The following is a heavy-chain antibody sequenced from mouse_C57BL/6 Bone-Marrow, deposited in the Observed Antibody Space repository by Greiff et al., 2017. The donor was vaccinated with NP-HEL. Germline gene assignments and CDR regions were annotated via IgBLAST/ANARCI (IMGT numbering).Heavy chain of an antibody. CDR1: GYTFTNYW. CDR3: ARGGYGSKTRYFDV. D-gene: IGHD1-1*01. CDR2: IYPGGGYT. J-gene: IGHJ1*03. V-gene: IGHV1-63*01. Sequence: QVQLKESGAELVRPGTSVKMSCKASGYTFTNYWIGWAKQRPGHGLEWIGDIYPGGGYTNYNEKFKGKATLTADKSSSTAYMQFSSLTSEDSAIYYCARGGYGSKTRYFDVWGTGTTVTVSS.